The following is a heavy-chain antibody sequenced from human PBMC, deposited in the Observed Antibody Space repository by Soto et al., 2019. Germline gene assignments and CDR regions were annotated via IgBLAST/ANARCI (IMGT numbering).Heavy chain of an antibody. CDR1: GYTFTDYW. Sequence: PGESLKISCKGSGYTFTDYWIGWVRQLPGKGLEWIGMIYPGDSDTTYSPSFEGQVTMSVDKSISTAYLQWSSLKASDSATYYCARQGSNGAYVYFAMDVWGQGTTVTVSS. V-gene: IGHV5-51*01. D-gene: IGHD3-16*01. J-gene: IGHJ6*01. CDR3: ARQGSNGAYVYFAMDV. CDR2: IYPGDSDT.